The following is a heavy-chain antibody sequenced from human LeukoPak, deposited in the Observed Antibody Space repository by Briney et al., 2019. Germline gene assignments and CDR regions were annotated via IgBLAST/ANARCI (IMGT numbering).Heavy chain of an antibody. Sequence: PSETLSLTCTDYWNWIRQPPGKGLEWIGYVFYSGSTNYNPSLKSRVTISVDTSKNQFSLKLTSVTAADTALYYCARDAVTYDAFDIWGQGTTVTVSS. J-gene: IGHJ3*02. CDR1: Y. CDR3: ARDAVTYDAFDI. CDR2: VFYSGST. V-gene: IGHV4-59*01. D-gene: IGHD2-21*02.